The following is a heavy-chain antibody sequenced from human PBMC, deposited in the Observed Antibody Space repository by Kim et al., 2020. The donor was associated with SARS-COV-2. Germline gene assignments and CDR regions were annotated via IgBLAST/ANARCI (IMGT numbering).Heavy chain of an antibody. V-gene: IGHV3-33*01. Sequence: GGSLRLSCAASGFTFSSYGMHWVRQAPGKGLEWVAVIWYDGSNKYYADSVKGRVTISRDNSKNTLYLQMNSLRAKDTAVYYCARDLLVGATSYGMDVWGQGTTVTVSS. CDR2: IWYDGSNK. CDR3: ARDLLVGATSYGMDV. J-gene: IGHJ6*02. CDR1: GFTFSSYG. D-gene: IGHD1-26*01.